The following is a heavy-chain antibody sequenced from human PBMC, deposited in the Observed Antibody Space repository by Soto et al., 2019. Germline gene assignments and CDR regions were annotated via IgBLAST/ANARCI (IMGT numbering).Heavy chain of an antibody. CDR2: ISYDGSNK. J-gene: IGHJ3*02. CDR1: GFTFSSYA. Sequence: QVQLVESGGGVVQPGRSLRLSCAASGFTFSSYAMHWVRQAPGKGLECVAVISYDGSNKYYAESVKGRFTISRDNSENTLYLQMNSLRAEDTAVYYCARDDSTFDAFDIWGQGTMVTVSS. V-gene: IGHV3-30-3*01. CDR3: ARDDSTFDAFDI. D-gene: IGHD2-21*01.